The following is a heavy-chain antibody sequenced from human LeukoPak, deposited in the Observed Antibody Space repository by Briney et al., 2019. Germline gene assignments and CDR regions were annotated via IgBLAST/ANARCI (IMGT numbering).Heavy chain of an antibody. V-gene: IGHV1-18*01. CDR2: ISAYNGNT. CDR1: GYTFTSYG. D-gene: IGHD5-18*01. Sequence: GASVKVSCKASGYTFTSYGISWVRQAPGQGLEWMGWISAYNGNTNYAQKLQGRVTMTTDTSTSTAYMELRSLRSDDTAVYYCARVYRLRGYSYANYYYYYMDVWGKGTTVTVSS. CDR3: ARVYRLRGYSYANYYYYYMDV. J-gene: IGHJ6*03.